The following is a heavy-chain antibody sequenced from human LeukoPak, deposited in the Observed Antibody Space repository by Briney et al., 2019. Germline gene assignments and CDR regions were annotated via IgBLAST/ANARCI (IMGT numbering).Heavy chain of an antibody. Sequence: HSGGSLRLSCAASRFTFSSYAMSWVRQAPGKGLEWVSVISGSGTSTYYADSVRGRFTISRDNSKNTLYLQMNSLRAEDTAIYYCAKVGGDWSGYYYYGLDVWGQGTTVTVSS. D-gene: IGHD1-26*01. CDR1: RFTFSSYA. V-gene: IGHV3-23*01. CDR3: AKVGGDWSGYYYYGLDV. CDR2: ISGSGTST. J-gene: IGHJ6*02.